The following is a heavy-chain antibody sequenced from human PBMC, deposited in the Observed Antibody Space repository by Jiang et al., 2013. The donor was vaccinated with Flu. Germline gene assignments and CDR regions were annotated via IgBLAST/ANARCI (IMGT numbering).Heavy chain of an antibody. Sequence: DPSDSYTNYSPSFQGHVTISADKSISTAYLQWSSLKASDTAMYYCARHRTIAAAGPWGQGTLVTVSS. J-gene: IGHJ5*02. V-gene: IGHV5-10-1*01. D-gene: IGHD6-13*01. CDR2: DPSDSYT. CDR3: ARHRTIAAAGP.